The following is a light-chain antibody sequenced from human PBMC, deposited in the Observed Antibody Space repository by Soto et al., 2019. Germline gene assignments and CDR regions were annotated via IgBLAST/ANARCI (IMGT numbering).Light chain of an antibody. CDR2: EAS. CDR3: LQRSNWPWT. Sequence: EIVLTQSPATLSLSPGERATLSCRASQSISSYLVWYQQKPGQAPRLLIYEASNRATGIPARFSGSGSGTDFTLTISSLEPEDFAIYYCLQRSNWPWTFGQGTKVDIK. CDR1: QSISSY. J-gene: IGKJ1*01. V-gene: IGKV3-11*01.